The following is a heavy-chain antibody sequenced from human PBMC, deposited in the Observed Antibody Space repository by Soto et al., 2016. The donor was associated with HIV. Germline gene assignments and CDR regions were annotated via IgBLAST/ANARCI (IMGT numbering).Heavy chain of an antibody. D-gene: IGHD2-21*01. CDR2: INPSGGGT. CDR3: AREIIPYYFDY. J-gene: IGHJ4*02. V-gene: IGHV1-46*01. Sequence: QVQLVQSGAEVKKPGASVKVSCKASGYIFTSYNMHWVRQAPGQGLEWMGIINPSGGGTNYARKFRGRVTMTRDTSISTVYLELSRLRSDDAAVYYCAREIIPYYFDYWGQGTLVTVSS. CDR1: GYIFTSYN.